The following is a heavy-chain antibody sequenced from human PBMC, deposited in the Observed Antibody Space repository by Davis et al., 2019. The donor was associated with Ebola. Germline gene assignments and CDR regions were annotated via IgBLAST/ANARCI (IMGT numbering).Heavy chain of an antibody. J-gene: IGHJ3*02. Sequence: AASVKVSCKASGYRFTSYAISWVRQAPGQGLEWMGWISAYNGNTNYAQKVQGRVTMTTDTSTGTAYLDLRSLRSDDTAVYFCARTSIVGTTTTASDIWGQGTLVTVSS. CDR1: GYRFTSYA. D-gene: IGHD1-26*01. CDR2: ISAYNGNT. CDR3: ARTSIVGTTTTASDI. V-gene: IGHV1-18*01.